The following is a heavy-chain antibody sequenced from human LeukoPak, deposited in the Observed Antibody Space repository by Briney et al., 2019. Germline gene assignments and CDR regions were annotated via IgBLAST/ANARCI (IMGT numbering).Heavy chain of an antibody. CDR2: ISDSGGGT. CDR3: AKNSGMGGGAFDI. CDR1: GFTFSSYA. J-gene: IGHJ3*02. V-gene: IGHV3-23*01. Sequence: GGSLRLSCAASGFTFSSYAMSWVRQAPGKGLEWVSTISDSGGGTYFADSVKGRFTISRDNSKNTLYLQMNSLRAEDTAVYYCAKNSGMGGGAFDIWGQGTMVTVSS. D-gene: IGHD1-26*01.